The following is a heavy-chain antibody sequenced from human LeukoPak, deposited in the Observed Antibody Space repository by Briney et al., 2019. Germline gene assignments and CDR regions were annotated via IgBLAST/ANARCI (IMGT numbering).Heavy chain of an antibody. CDR2: ISGSGGST. CDR1: GFTFSSST. CDR3: ANRAYYYYYMDV. Sequence: GGSLRLSCAASGFTFSSSTMNWVRQAPGKRLEWVSAISGSGGSTYYADSVKGRFTISRDNSKNTLYLQMNSLRAEDTAVYYCANRAYYYYYMDVWGKGTTVTVSS. V-gene: IGHV3-23*01. J-gene: IGHJ6*03.